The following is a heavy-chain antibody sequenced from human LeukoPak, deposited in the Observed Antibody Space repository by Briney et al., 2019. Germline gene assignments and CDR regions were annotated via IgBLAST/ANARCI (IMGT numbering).Heavy chain of an antibody. D-gene: IGHD3-22*01. J-gene: IGHJ4*02. CDR1: GLTFSNYW. Sequence: GGSLRLSCVVSGLTFSNYWMIWVRQAPGKGLESVAIVNEDGSAKYYLDSVKGRFTISRDNSKNTLYLQMNSLRAEDTAVYYCARDPGGPYYYDSSGYLDYWGQGTLVTVSS. CDR3: ARDPGGPYYYDSSGYLDY. V-gene: IGHV3-7*01. CDR2: VNEDGSAK.